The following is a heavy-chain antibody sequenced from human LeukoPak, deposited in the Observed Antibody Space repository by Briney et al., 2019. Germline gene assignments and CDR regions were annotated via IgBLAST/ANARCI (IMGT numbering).Heavy chain of an antibody. CDR3: ARSDGSGYYFDY. CDR2: IYSSGTT. J-gene: IGHJ4*02. D-gene: IGHD3-10*01. Sequence: SQTLSLTCTVSGDSIISGGYYWTWIRQYPGKGLEWIGYIYSSGTTYYNPSLNSRVTMSVDTSKNQFSLKLNSVTAADTAVYYCARSDGSGYYFDYWGQGTLVTVSS. CDR1: GDSIISGGYY. V-gene: IGHV4-31*03.